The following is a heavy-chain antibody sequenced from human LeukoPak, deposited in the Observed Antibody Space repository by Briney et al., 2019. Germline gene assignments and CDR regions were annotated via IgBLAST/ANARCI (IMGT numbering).Heavy chain of an antibody. D-gene: IGHD1-20*01. J-gene: IGHJ4*02. Sequence: SETLSLTCTVSGGSISSYYWSWIRQPPGKGLEWIGYIYYSGSTSYNPSLKSRVTISVDTSKNQFSLKLSSVTAADTAVYYCARLPYRGRYNYYFDYWGQGTLVTVSS. CDR2: IYYSGST. CDR3: ARLPYRGRYNYYFDY. CDR1: GGSISSYY. V-gene: IGHV4-59*01.